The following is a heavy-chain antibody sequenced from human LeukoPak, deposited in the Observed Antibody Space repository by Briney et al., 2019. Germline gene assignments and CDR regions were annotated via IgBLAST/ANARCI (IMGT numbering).Heavy chain of an antibody. J-gene: IGHJ5*02. Sequence: GASVKVSCKASGGTFSSYAISWVRQAPGQGLEWMGGIIPIFGTANYAQKFQGRVTITADESTSTAYMELSSPRSEDTAIYYCARGHGSGSTIYFDPWGQGTLVTVSS. CDR1: GGTFSSYA. D-gene: IGHD3-10*01. CDR3: ARGHGSGSTIYFDP. V-gene: IGHV1-69*13. CDR2: IIPIFGTA.